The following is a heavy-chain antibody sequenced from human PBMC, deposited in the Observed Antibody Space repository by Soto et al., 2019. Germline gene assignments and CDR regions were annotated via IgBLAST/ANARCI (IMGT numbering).Heavy chain of an antibody. CDR3: ASTVEARRGDYYYYYGMDV. Sequence: GLLRLPSAASGLTFSNHGMGWVRQAPGRGLEWVSAIDGSGSSTYYTDSVKGRFTISRDNSKNSLYLQMNRLRAEDTAVYYCASTVEARRGDYYYYYGMDVWGQGTTGTVSS. V-gene: IGHV3-23*01. CDR1: GLTFSNHG. J-gene: IGHJ6*02. D-gene: IGHD3-10*01. CDR2: IDGSGSST.